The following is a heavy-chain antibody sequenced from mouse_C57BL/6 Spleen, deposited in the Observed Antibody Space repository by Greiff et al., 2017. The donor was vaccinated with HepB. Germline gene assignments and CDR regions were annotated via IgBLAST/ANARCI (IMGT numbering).Heavy chain of an antibody. CDR3: TGPYELLYFDY. CDR2: IRLKSDNYAT. J-gene: IGHJ2*01. V-gene: IGHV6-3*01. D-gene: IGHD2-1*01. CDR1: GFTFSNYW. Sequence: EVMLVESGGGLVQPGGSMKLSCVASGFTFSNYWMNWVRQSPEKGLEWVAQIRLKSDNYATHYAESVKGRFTISRDDSKSSVYLQMNNLRAEDTGVYYGTGPYELLYFDYWGQGTTLTVSS.